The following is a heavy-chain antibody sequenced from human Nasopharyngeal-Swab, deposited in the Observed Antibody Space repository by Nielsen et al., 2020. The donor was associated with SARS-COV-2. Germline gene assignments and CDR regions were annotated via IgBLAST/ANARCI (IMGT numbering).Heavy chain of an antibody. CDR3: ARDPVYSVRRNEGTGGYFDY. CDR2: IWYDGSNK. V-gene: IGHV3-33*01. J-gene: IGHJ4*02. Sequence: GESLKISCAASGFTFSSYGMHWVRQAPGKGLEWAAVIWYDGSNKYYTNSVKGRFTISRDNSKNTLYLQMNSLRAEDTAVYYCARDPVYSVRRNEGTGGYFDYWGQGTRVTVSS. D-gene: IGHD1-1*01. CDR1: GFTFSSYG.